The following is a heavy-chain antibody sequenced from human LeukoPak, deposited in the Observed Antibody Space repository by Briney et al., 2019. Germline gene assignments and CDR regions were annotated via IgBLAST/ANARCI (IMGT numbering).Heavy chain of an antibody. CDR2: LNWNGGST. Sequence: GGSLRLSCAASGFTFDVYGMSWVRQAPGKGLEWVSGLNWNGGSTGYADSVKGRFIISRDNAKNCLHLQMNSLRAEDTALYYCAKSASSWPLYYFDYWGQGTLVTVSS. D-gene: IGHD6-13*01. CDR3: AKSASSWPLYYFDY. J-gene: IGHJ4*02. V-gene: IGHV3-20*04. CDR1: GFTFDVYG.